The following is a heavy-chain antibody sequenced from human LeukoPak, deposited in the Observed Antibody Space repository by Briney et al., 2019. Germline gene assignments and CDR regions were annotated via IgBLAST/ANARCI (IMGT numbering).Heavy chain of an antibody. CDR2: ISSNGGST. Sequence: GGSLRLSCAASGFTFSSYAMHWVRQAPGKGLEYVSAISSNGGSTYYANSVKGRFTISRDNSKNTLYLQMGSLRAEDMAVYYCARDNDCSGYFPDYWGQGTLVTVSS. V-gene: IGHV3-64*01. CDR1: GFTFSSYA. CDR3: ARDNDCSGYFPDY. J-gene: IGHJ4*02. D-gene: IGHD3-22*01.